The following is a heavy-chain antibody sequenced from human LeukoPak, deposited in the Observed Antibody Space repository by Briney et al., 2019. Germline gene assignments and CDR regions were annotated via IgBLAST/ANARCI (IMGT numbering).Heavy chain of an antibody. CDR1: GFTVSSNY. CDR2: IYSGGST. J-gene: IGHJ4*02. V-gene: IGHV3-53*01. Sequence: GGSLRLSCAASGFTVSSNYMTWVRQAPGKGLEWVSVIYSGGSTYCADSVKGRFTISRDNSKNTLYLQMDSLRVEDTAVYYCARGPHYFDSWGQGTLVTVSS. CDR3: ARGPHYFDS.